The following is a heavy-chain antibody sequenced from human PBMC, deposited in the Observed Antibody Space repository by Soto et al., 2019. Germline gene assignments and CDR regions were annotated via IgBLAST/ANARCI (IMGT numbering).Heavy chain of an antibody. CDR1: GGSISSGGYY. V-gene: IGHV4-30-4*08. CDR2: MYYNGNT. J-gene: IGHJ3*01. D-gene: IGHD2-21*02. Sequence: QLQLQESGPGLVRPSQTLSLTCSVSGGSISSGGYYWRWVRHQPGNGLQCIGYMYYNGNTYYNAFLQSRVTISADKSKNQFTLELTSVTASVTAVYYCARWVGRDRGLTAFDVSGHGTMVIVSS. CDR3: ARWVGRDRGLTAFDV.